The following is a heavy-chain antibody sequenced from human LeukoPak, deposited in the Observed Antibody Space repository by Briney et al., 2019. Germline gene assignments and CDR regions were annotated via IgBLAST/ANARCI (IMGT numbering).Heavy chain of an antibody. V-gene: IGHV1-18*01. J-gene: IGHJ3*02. CDR3: ARVPGYSSSWYVGAFDI. CDR2: ISAYNGNT. Sequence: ASVKVSCKASGYTFTSYGISWVRQAPGQGLEWMGWISAYNGNTNYAQKLQGRITMTTDTSTSTAYMELRSLRSDDTAVYYCARVPGYSSSWYVGAFDIWGQGTMVTVSS. D-gene: IGHD6-13*01. CDR1: GYTFTSYG.